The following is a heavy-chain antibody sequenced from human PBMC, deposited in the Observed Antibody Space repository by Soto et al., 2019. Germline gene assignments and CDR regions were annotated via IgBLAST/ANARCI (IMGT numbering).Heavy chain of an antibody. CDR2: IYYSGST. Sequence: PSETLSLTCTVSGGSISSYYWSWIRQPPGKGLEWIGYIYYSGSTNYNPSLKSRITISVDTSKNQFSLKLSSVTAADTAVYYCARHSTGYYYSWFDPWGQGTLVTVSS. V-gene: IGHV4-59*08. J-gene: IGHJ5*02. CDR1: GGSISSYY. D-gene: IGHD3-22*01. CDR3: ARHSTGYYYSWFDP.